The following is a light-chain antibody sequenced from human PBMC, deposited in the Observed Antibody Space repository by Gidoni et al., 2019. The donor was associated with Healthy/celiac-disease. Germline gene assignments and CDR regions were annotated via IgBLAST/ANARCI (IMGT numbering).Light chain of an antibody. CDR1: SSIIGNNA. CDR2: YDD. CDR3: AAWDDSLNGVV. Sequence: QSVLTQPPSASEAPRQRVPITCSGSSSIIGNNAVNWYQQLPGKAPKLLIYYDDLLPSVVSDRFSGSKSGTSAALAISGLQSEDEADYYCAAWDDSLNGVVFGGGTKLTVL. J-gene: IGLJ2*01. V-gene: IGLV1-36*01.